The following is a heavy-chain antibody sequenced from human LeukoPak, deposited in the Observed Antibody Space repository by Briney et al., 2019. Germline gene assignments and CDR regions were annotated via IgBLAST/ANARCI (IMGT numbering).Heavy chain of an antibody. V-gene: IGHV3-21*01. CDR3: ARAVVVITQVLIDAFDI. J-gene: IGHJ3*02. CDR1: GFTFSSYD. D-gene: IGHD3-22*01. CDR2: IRPSGDNT. Sequence: PGGSLRLSCAASGFTFSSYDMTWVRQAPGRGLEWVSSIRPSGDNTYYGDSVKGRFTISRDNAKNSLYLQMNSLRAEDTAVYYCARAVVVITQVLIDAFDIWGQGTMVTVSS.